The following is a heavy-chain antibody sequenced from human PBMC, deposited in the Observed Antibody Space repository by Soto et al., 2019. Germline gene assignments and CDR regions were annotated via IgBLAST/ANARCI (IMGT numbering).Heavy chain of an antibody. CDR1: GFTFNTYA. J-gene: IGHJ4*02. Sequence: PGGSLRLSCAASGFTFNTYAMSWVRQAPGKGLEWVSSLTDGGSGAHYADSVKGRFSITRDNSKSTLYLQMNSLRAEDTAVYYCAKPIRYHFDSRGYWGALDYWGQGALVTVSS. CDR2: LTDGGSGA. CDR3: AKPIRYHFDSRGYWGALDY. V-gene: IGHV3-23*01. D-gene: IGHD3-22*01.